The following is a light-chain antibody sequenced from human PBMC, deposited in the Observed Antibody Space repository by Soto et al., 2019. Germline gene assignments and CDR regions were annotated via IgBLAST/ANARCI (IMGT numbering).Light chain of an antibody. CDR3: LKDYRYPRT. V-gene: IGKV1-6*01. CDR2: ATS. CDR1: QDIRTE. Sequence: AIQMTQSPSSLSASVGDRVTITCRASQDIRTELGWYQQKPGNAPKLLIYATSILQSGVPSRFSGIGSGTDFTLTISSLQHEDFATYYGLKDYRYPRTFGQGTKVEIK. J-gene: IGKJ1*01.